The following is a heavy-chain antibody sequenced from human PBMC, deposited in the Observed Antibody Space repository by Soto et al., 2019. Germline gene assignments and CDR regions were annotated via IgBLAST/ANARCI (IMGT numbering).Heavy chain of an antibody. D-gene: IGHD2-2*01. CDR1: GGSFIGYY. CDR3: ARGRADIVVVPAAYYYYYYGMDV. V-gene: IGHV4-34*01. Sequence: ETLSLTCSFYGGSFIGYYWSWIRQPPGKGLEWIGEINHSGSNNYNPSLKSRVTISVETSKNQFSLKLSSVTAADTAVYYCARGRADIVVVPAAYYYYYYGMDVWGQGTTVTVSS. J-gene: IGHJ6*02. CDR2: INHSGSN.